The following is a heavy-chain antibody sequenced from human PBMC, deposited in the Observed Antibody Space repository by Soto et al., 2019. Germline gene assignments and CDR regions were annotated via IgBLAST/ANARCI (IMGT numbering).Heavy chain of an antibody. D-gene: IGHD2-2*01. J-gene: IGHJ6*03. CDR3: ARDVRAPLVATAMPYYMDV. V-gene: IGHV3-48*01. CDR2: ILSSRGVI. CDR1: GFTFGSYS. Sequence: EVQLVESGGGLVQPGGSLRLSCAASGFTFGSYSMNWVRQAPGKGLEWVSFILSSRGVIYYADSVKCRFTISRDNAKNSMYWPRNSPRAEDTDVYYWARDVRAPLVATAMPYYMDVWGTGTTVTVSS.